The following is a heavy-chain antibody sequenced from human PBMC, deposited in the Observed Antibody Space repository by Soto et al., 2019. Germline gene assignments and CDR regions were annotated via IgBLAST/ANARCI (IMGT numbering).Heavy chain of an antibody. J-gene: IGHJ6*02. CDR1: GGSFSGYY. CDR3: ARSISSSDRPDV. D-gene: IGHD6-13*01. CDR2: INHSGSA. Sequence: SETLSLTCAVYGGSFSGYYWSWIRQPPGKGLEWIGEINHSGSANYNPSLKSRVTISVDTSKNQFSLKLSSVTAADTAVYYCARSISSSDRPDVWGQGPTVTVSS. V-gene: IGHV4-34*01.